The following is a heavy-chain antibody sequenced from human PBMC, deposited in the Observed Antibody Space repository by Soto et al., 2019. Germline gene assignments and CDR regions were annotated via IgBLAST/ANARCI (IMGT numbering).Heavy chain of an antibody. D-gene: IGHD3-22*01. CDR2: IYYSGST. J-gene: IGHJ4*02. Sequence: QVQLQESGPGLVKPSETLSLTCTVSGGSVSSGSYYWSWIRQPPGKGLEWIGYIYYSGSTNYNPSLQSRVTISVDTSKNQFSLKLSSVTAADTAVYYCARGPYYYDSSGYYNYWGQGTLVTVSS. CDR3: ARGPYYYDSSGYYNY. CDR1: GGSVSSGSYY. V-gene: IGHV4-61*01.